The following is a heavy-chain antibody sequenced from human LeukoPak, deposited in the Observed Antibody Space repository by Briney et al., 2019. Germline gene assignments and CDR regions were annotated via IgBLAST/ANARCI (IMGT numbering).Heavy chain of an antibody. J-gene: IGHJ4*02. Sequence: PGGSLRLSCAASGFTFSSYSMNWVRQAPGKGLEWVSSISSSSSYIYYADLVKGRFTISRDNAKNSLYLQMNSLRAEDTAVYYCARDRAIVGADYWGQGTLVTVSS. CDR1: GFTFSSYS. CDR3: ARDRAIVGADY. D-gene: IGHD1-26*01. V-gene: IGHV3-21*01. CDR2: ISSSSSYI.